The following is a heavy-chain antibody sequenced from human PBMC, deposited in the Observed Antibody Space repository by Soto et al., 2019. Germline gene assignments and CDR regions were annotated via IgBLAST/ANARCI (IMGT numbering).Heavy chain of an antibody. V-gene: IGHV4-30-2*01. D-gene: IGHD3-9*01. J-gene: IGHJ4*02. CDR2: IYHTGSA. CDR1: GGSISSGGYS. CDR3: ARVLLTYNNYYFDY. Sequence: SETLSLTCAVSGGSISSGGYSWNWIRQAPGKGLEWIGYIYHTGSAYYNPSLKSRVTISVDSSENQFSLKLSSVTAADTAVYYCARVLLTYNNYYFDYWGQGTLVTVSS.